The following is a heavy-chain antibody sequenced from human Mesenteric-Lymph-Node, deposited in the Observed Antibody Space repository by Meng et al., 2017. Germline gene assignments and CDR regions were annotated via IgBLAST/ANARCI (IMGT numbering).Heavy chain of an antibody. CDR2: FDPEDGET. D-gene: IGHD3-3*01. J-gene: IGHJ4*02. CDR1: GYTLTELS. CDR3: ATDRALRFLEWGY. Sequence: ASVKVSCKGSGYTLTELSMHWVRQAPGKGLEWRGGFDPEDGETIYAQKFQGRVTMTEDTSTDTAYMELSSLSSEDTAVYYCATDRALRFLEWGYWGQGTLITVSS. V-gene: IGHV1-24*01.